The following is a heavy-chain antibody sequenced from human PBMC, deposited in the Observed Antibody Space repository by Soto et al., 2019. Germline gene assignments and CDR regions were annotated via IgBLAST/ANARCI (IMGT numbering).Heavy chain of an antibody. CDR3: AREDAARIERWFDA. Sequence: QVQLQESGPRLVKPSQTLSLSCSVSGGSIISASYSWNWIRQSPGRVLEWIGHIYSSGSTYYNPSLKSRVSISVDTSNNQFSLKLTSVTAADTAVYFYAREDAARIERWFDAWGQGILVTVSS. CDR2: IYSSGST. J-gene: IGHJ5*02. CDR1: GGSIISASYS. V-gene: IGHV4-31*03. D-gene: IGHD6-6*01.